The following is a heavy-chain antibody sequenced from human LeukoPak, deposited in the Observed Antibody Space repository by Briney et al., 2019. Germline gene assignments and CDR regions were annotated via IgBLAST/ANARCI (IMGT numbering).Heavy chain of an antibody. D-gene: IGHD2-2*01. J-gene: IGHJ4*02. CDR2: IYYSGST. Sequence: PSETLSLTCTVSGGSISSSSNYWGWIRQPPGKGLEWIGSIYYSGSTYYNPSVKNRVTISVDTSKNQFSLKLSSVTAADTAVYYCARDSCSRTSCRRTFDYWGQGTLVTVSS. CDR3: ARDSCSRTSCRRTFDY. V-gene: IGHV4-39*07. CDR1: GGSISSSSNY.